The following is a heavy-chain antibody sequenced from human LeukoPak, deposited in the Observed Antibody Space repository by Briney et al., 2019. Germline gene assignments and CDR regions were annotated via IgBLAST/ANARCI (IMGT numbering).Heavy chain of an antibody. V-gene: IGHV3-74*01. CDR1: GFTFSSYW. CDR3: ARGDPYYYDSSGYYGAFDI. CDR2: INSDGSST. D-gene: IGHD3-22*01. Sequence: GSLRLSCAASGFTFSSYWMHWVRQAPGKGLVWVSRINSDGSSTSYADSVKGRFTISRDNTKNTLYLQMNSLRAEDTAVYYCARGDPYYYDSSGYYGAFDIWGQGTMVTVSS. J-gene: IGHJ3*02.